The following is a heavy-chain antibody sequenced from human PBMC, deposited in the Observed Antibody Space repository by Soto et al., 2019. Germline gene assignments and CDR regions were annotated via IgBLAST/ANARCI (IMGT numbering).Heavy chain of an antibody. Sequence: SVKVSCKASGGTFGSDAITWVRQAPGQGLEWVGRIIPIFGTTNYAQNLQGRVTISADKSTFTSYMELHSLTSDDTALYYCARDRTDSGYYTNWLDPWGQGTLVTVSS. J-gene: IGHJ5*02. CDR3: ARDRTDSGYYTNWLDP. CDR1: GGTFGSDA. V-gene: IGHV1-69*06. CDR2: IIPIFGTT. D-gene: IGHD3-22*01.